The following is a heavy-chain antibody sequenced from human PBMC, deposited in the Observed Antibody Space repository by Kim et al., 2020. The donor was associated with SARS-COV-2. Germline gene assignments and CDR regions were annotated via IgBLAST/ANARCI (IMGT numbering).Heavy chain of an antibody. D-gene: IGHD3-22*01. CDR1: GFTFISYG. Sequence: ASVKVSCKASGFTFISYGISWVRQAPGQGLEWMGWISAKNGNTNYAQKFQGRITMTTETSTSTAYMELRSLRSDDTALYFCASQSRYYYDSSTYYHFGMDVGRQGTTVTVSS. CDR3: ASQSRYYYDSSTYYHFGMDV. V-gene: IGHV1-18*01. J-gene: IGHJ6*02. CDR2: ISAKNGNT.